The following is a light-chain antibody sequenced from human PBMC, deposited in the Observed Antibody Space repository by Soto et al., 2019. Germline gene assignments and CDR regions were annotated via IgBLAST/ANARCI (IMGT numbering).Light chain of an antibody. CDR3: CSYAGGYTHAV. Sequence: QSALTQPRSVSGPPGQSVSISCSGTSSYVGTYNYVSWYQQHPGKAPKLMIYDVSKRPSGVPDRFSGSKSGNTASLTISGLQAEDEADYYCCSYAGGYTHAVFGGGTKVTVL. V-gene: IGLV2-11*01. CDR2: DVS. J-gene: IGLJ2*01. CDR1: SSYVGTYNY.